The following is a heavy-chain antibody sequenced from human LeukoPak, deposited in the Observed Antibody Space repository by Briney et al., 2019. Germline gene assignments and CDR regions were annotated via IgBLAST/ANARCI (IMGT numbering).Heavy chain of an antibody. Sequence: GSLRLSCAASGFTFTTYWLSWVRQAPGKGLEWIGEFNHSGSTNYNPSLKSRVTISVDTSKNQFSLKLSSVTAADTAVYYCARGRAFFDWGQGTLVTVSS. CDR2: FNHSGST. CDR3: ARGRAFFD. D-gene: IGHD3-3*02. J-gene: IGHJ4*02. V-gene: IGHV4-34*01. CDR1: GFTFTTYW.